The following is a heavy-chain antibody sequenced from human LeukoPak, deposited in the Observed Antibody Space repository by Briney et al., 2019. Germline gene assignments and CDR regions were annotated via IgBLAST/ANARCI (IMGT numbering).Heavy chain of an antibody. Sequence: GGSLRLSCKASGGTFSSYAISWVRQAPGQGLEWMGGIIPIFGTANYAQKFQGRVTITADKSTSTAYMELSSLRSEDTAVYYCARDLSAYSLRRLDYGGQGTLVTVSS. D-gene: IGHD5-18*01. J-gene: IGHJ4*02. CDR2: IIPIFGTA. CDR1: GGTFSSYA. CDR3: ARDLSAYSLRRLDY. V-gene: IGHV1-69*06.